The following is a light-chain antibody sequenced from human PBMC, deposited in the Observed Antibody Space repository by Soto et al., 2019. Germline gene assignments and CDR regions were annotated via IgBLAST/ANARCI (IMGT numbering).Light chain of an antibody. V-gene: IGKV3-11*01. Sequence: EIGLTQSPATLSLSPGEGATLSCRASQSISTYLAWYQQKPGQAPRLLIYDASNMATGVPARFSGSGSGTDFTITISRLEPEDFAVYYCQQCGSFGGGTMVEIK. J-gene: IGKJ4*01. CDR3: QQCGS. CDR1: QSISTY. CDR2: DAS.